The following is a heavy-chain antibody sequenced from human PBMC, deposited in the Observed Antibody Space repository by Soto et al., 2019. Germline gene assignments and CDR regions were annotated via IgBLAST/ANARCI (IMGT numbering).Heavy chain of an antibody. CDR3: AREDYDILTGYLEYFQH. CDR1: GFTFSSYW. D-gene: IGHD3-9*01. V-gene: IGHV3-74*01. J-gene: IGHJ1*01. CDR2: INSDGSST. Sequence: GGSLRLSCAASGFTFSSYWMHWVRQAPWKGLVWVSRINSDGSSTSYADSVKGRFTISRDNAKNTLYLQMNSLRAEDTAVYYCAREDYDILTGYLEYFQHWGQGTLVTVSS.